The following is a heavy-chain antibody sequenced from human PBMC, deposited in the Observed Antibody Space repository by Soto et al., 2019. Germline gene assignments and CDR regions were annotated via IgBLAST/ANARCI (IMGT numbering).Heavy chain of an antibody. CDR3: ARGSGLATPFDF. CDR2: INQDESEK. CDR1: GFTLTTYW. D-gene: IGHD6-19*01. Sequence: EVQLVESGGGLVQSGGSLRLSCAASGFTLTTYWMTWVRQAPGKGLEWVANINQDESEKYYVDSVKGRFTISRDIAKSSVYLQMNSLRAEDTAVYFCARGSGLATPFDFWGQGTLVTVSS. V-gene: IGHV3-7*03. J-gene: IGHJ4*02.